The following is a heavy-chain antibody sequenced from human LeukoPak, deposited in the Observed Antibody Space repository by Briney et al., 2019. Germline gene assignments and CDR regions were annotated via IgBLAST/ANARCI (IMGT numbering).Heavy chain of an antibody. CDR2: MNPNSGNT. D-gene: IGHD2-15*01. Sequence: GASVKASCKASGYTFTSYDINWVRQATGQGLEWMGWMNPNSGNTGYAQKFQGRVTMTRNTSISTAYMELSSLRSEDTAVYYCARERGRYCSGGSCLTGFDPWGQGTLVTVSS. V-gene: IGHV1-8*01. CDR3: ARERGRYCSGGSCLTGFDP. CDR1: GYTFTSYD. J-gene: IGHJ5*02.